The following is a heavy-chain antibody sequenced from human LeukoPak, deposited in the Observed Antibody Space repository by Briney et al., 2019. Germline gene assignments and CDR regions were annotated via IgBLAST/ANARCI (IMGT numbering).Heavy chain of an antibody. J-gene: IGHJ4*02. CDR3: ATIPQDKYYFDY. D-gene: IGHD2-21*01. CDR1: GYTFTSYY. Sequence: ASVKVSCKASGYTFTSYYMHWVRQAPGQGLEWMGIINPSGGSTNYAQKLQGRVTMTTDTSTSTAYMELRSLRSDDTAVYYCATIPQDKYYFDYWGQGTLVTVSS. CDR2: INPSGGST. V-gene: IGHV1-46*01.